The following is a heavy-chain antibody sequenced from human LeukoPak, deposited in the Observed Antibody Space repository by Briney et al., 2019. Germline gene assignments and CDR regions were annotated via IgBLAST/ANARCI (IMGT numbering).Heavy chain of an antibody. Sequence: PSETLSLTCTVSGGSISNYYWSWIRQPPGKGLEWIGYIYYSGSTNYNTALTSRVTISVDTSKNQISLKLSSVTAADTAVYYCARPTVVTTVGAFDIWGQGTMVTVSS. CDR1: GGSISNYY. J-gene: IGHJ3*02. V-gene: IGHV4-59*01. D-gene: IGHD4-23*01. CDR2: IYYSGST. CDR3: ARPTVVTTVGAFDI.